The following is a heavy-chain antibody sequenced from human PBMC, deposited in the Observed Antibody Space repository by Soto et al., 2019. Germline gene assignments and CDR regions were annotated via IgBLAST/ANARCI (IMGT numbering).Heavy chain of an antibody. Sequence: TSETLSLTCTVSGGSIDSTGYFWGWIRQPPGKGLEWIGSVYYSGSTYFNPSLKSRVTISVDTSKNQFSLRLSSVTAADTAVYYCATLAFFWRGPIDAPEIDYWGQGTLVTVFS. CDR2: VYYSGST. J-gene: IGHJ4*02. CDR1: GGSIDSTGYF. D-gene: IGHD3-3*01. CDR3: ATLAFFWRGPIDAPEIDY. V-gene: IGHV4-39*01.